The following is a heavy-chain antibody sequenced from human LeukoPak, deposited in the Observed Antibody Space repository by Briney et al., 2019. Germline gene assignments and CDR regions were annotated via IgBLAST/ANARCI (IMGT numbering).Heavy chain of an antibody. CDR3: ARVYFDWLSIDY. D-gene: IGHD3-9*01. V-gene: IGHV4-59*01. CDR1: GGSISSYY. CDR2: IYYSGST. J-gene: IGHJ4*02. Sequence: SETLSLTCTVSGGSISSYYWSWIRQTPGKGLEWIGYIYYSGSTNYNPSLKSRVTISVDTSKNQFSLKLSSVTAADTAVYYCARVYFDWLSIDYWGQGTLVTVSS.